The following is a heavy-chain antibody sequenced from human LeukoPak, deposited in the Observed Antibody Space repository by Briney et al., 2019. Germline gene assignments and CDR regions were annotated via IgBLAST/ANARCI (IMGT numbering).Heavy chain of an antibody. Sequence: ASVKVSCKASGGTFSSYAISWVRQAPGQGLEWMGRIIPILGIANYAQKFQGRVTITADKSTSTAYMELSSLRSEDTAVYYCARVGGRRSVRESYYDILTGGTPFFDYWGQGTLVTVSS. V-gene: IGHV1-69*04. J-gene: IGHJ4*02. D-gene: IGHD3-9*01. CDR3: ARVGGRRSVRESYYDILTGGTPFFDY. CDR1: GGTFSSYA. CDR2: IIPILGIA.